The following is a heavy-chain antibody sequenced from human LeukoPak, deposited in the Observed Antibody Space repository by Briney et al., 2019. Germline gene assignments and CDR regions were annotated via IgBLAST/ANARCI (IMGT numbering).Heavy chain of an antibody. D-gene: IGHD3-10*01. J-gene: IGHJ4*02. CDR3: ARDNYGSDY. CDR2: IYYSGST. V-gene: IGHV4-59*01. CDR1: GGSFSGYY. Sequence: PSETLSLTCAVYGGSFSGYYWSWIRQPPGKGLEWIGYIYYSGSTNYNPSLKSRVTISVDTSKNQFSLKLSSVTAADTAVYYCARDNYGSDYWGQGTLVTVSS.